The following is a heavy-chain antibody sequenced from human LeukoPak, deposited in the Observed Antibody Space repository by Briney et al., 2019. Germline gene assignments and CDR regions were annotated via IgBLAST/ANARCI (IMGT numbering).Heavy chain of an antibody. CDR1: GFTLSNYW. CDR3: AGGNSGFPGF. Sequence: TGGSLRLSCAASGFTLSNYWMHWVRQAPGKGLVWVSRINNDGGYTNYADYVNGRFTISRDNAKNTLYLQMNSLRAEDTAVYYCAGGNSGFPGFWGQGTLVTVSS. V-gene: IGHV3-74*01. J-gene: IGHJ4*02. CDR2: INNDGGYT. D-gene: IGHD3-22*01.